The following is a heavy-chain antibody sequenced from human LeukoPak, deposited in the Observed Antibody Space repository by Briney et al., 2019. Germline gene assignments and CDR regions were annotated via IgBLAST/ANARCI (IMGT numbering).Heavy chain of an antibody. V-gene: IGHV4-59*01. D-gene: IGHD3-22*01. CDR3: ARGVWEYYDSSGYYSLLDY. CDR1: GGSISSYY. J-gene: IGHJ4*02. Sequence: SETLSLTCTVSGGSISSYYWSWIRQPPGKGLEWIGYIYYSGSTNYNPSLKSRVTISVDTSKNQFSLKLSSVTAADTAVYYCARGVWEYYDSSGYYSLLDYWGQGTLVTVSS. CDR2: IYYSGST.